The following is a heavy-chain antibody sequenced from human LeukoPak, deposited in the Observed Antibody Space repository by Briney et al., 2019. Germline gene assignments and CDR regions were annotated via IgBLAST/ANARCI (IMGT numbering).Heavy chain of an antibody. CDR1: GFTFSSYA. Sequence: QPGGSLRLSCAASGFTFSSYAMSWVRQAPGKGLEWVSYISSSGSTIYYADSVKGRFTISRDNAKNSLYLQMNSLRAEDTAVYYCARDETYYYDSSGYDPWGQGTLVTVSS. D-gene: IGHD3-22*01. CDR2: ISSSGSTI. V-gene: IGHV3-48*04. J-gene: IGHJ5*02. CDR3: ARDETYYYDSSGYDP.